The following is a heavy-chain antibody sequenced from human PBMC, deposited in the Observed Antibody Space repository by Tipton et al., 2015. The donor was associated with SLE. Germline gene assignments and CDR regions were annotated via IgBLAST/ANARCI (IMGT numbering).Heavy chain of an antibody. CDR2: VSISGNT. J-gene: IGHJ5*02. CDR3: ARDRAFTKGSGRAGGWFDP. CDR1: GDSFSSYY. D-gene: IGHD6-19*01. Sequence: TLSLTCTVSGDSFSSYYWSWIRQPAGKGLEWIGRVSISGNTNYNPSLKSRVTMSLDTSKNQLSLELTSVTAADTAVYYCARDRAFTKGSGRAGGWFDPWGQGTPVTVSS. V-gene: IGHV4-4*07.